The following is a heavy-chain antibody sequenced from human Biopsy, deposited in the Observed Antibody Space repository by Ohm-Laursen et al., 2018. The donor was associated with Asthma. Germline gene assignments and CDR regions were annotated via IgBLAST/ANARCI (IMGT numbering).Heavy chain of an antibody. J-gene: IGHJ3*02. D-gene: IGHD2-15*01. CDR1: GFTVSTNG. V-gene: IGHV3-53*01. CDR2: IYSGGGT. CDR3: AIACGGSFFSGAFDI. Sequence: SLRLSCTASGFTVSTNGMSWVRQPPGKGLEWVSGIYSGGGTYYADSVEGRVTIFRDNSKNTLSLQMNSLRAEDTAVYYCAIACGGSFFSGAFDIWGQGTMVTVSS.